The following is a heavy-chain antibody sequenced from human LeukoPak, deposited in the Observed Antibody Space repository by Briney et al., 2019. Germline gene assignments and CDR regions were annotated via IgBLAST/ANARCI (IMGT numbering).Heavy chain of an antibody. V-gene: IGHV1-69*01. D-gene: IGHD2-21*02. J-gene: IGHJ1*01. CDR2: IIPIFGTA. CDR1: GGTFSSYA. Sequence: GASVKVSCKASGGTFSSYAISWVRQAPGQGLEWMGGIIPIFGTANYAQKFQGRVTITADESTSTAYMELSSLRSEDTAMYYCASAYCGGDCYSGYFQYWGQGTLVTVSS. CDR3: ASAYCGGDCYSGYFQY.